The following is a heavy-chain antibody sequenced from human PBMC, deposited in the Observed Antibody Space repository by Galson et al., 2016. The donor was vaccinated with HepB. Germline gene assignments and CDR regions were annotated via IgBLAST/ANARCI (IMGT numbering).Heavy chain of an antibody. V-gene: IGHV3-21*01. Sequence: SLRLSCAASGFTFSSYSMNWVRQAPGKGLEWVSSISSSSSYIYYADSVKGRFTISRDNAKNSLYLQMNSLRAEDTAVYYCARSESYYYVSSGYQIDYWGQGTLVTVSS. CDR3: ARSESYYYVSSGYQIDY. D-gene: IGHD3-22*01. CDR2: ISSSSSYI. J-gene: IGHJ4*02. CDR1: GFTFSSYS.